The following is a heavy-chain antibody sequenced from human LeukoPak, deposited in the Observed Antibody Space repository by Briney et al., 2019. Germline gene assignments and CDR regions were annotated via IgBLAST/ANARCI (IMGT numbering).Heavy chain of an antibody. D-gene: IGHD2-2*02. J-gene: IGHJ6*02. Sequence: ASVKVSCKASGYTFTGYYMHWVRQAPGQGLEWMGRINPNSGGTNYAQKFQGRVTMTRDTSISTAYMELSRLRSDDPAVYYCARGDIVVVPAAIRSWYYYYYGMDVWGQGTTVTVSS. CDR3: ARGDIVVVPAAIRSWYYYYYGMDV. CDR1: GYTFTGYY. CDR2: INPNSGGT. V-gene: IGHV1-2*06.